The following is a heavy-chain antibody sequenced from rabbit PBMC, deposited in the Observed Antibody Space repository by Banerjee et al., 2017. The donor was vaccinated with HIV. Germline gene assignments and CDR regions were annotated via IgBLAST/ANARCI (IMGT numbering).Heavy chain of an antibody. CDR1: GFSFSSSDY. CDR3: ARDGAGGSYFAL. Sequence: QSLEESGGDLVKPGASLTLTCTASGFSFSSSDYMCWVRQAPGKGLEWIACIDTSDGDTDYASWPKGRVTISKTSSTTVTLQVTSLTAADTATYFCARDGAGGSYFALWGPGTLVTVS. CDR2: IDTSDGDT. V-gene: IGHV1S40*01. D-gene: IGHD8-1*01. J-gene: IGHJ4*01.